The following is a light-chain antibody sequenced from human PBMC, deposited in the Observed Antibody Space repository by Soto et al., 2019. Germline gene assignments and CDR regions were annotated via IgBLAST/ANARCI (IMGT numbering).Light chain of an antibody. CDR3: QQRSNWPPIT. J-gene: IGKJ5*01. Sequence: PGEGATLSCRDSQSVSSYLAWYQQKPGQAPRLLIYDASNRATGIPARFSGSGSGTDFTLTISGLEPEDFAVYYCQQRSNWPPITFGQGTRLEIK. V-gene: IGKV3-11*01. CDR2: DAS. CDR1: QSVSSY.